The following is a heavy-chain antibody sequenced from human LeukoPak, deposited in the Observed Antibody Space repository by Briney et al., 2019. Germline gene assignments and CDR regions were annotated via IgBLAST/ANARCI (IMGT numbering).Heavy chain of an antibody. D-gene: IGHD2-2*01. Sequence: GRSLRLSCAASGFTFSSYGMHWVRQAPGKGLEWVAVIWYDGSNEYYADSVKGRFTISRDNSKNTLYLQMNSLRAEDTAVYYCARDRSGYCSSTSCQLNYGMDVWGQGTTFTVSS. CDR3: ARDRSGYCSSTSCQLNYGMDV. CDR2: IWYDGSNE. CDR1: GFTFSSYG. V-gene: IGHV3-33*01. J-gene: IGHJ6*02.